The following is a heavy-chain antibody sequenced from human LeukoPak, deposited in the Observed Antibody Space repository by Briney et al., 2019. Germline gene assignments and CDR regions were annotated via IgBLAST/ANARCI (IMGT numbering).Heavy chain of an antibody. Sequence: VGSLRLSCAAPGFTFSSYGMSWVRQAPGRGLEWGSAISGSGGSTYYADSVKGRFTISRDNSKNTLYLQMNSLRAEDTAVYYCAKWDTYYDSSGYYFYWGQGTLVTVSS. V-gene: IGHV3-23*01. CDR2: ISGSGGST. CDR3: AKWDTYYDSSGYYFY. CDR1: GFTFSSYG. D-gene: IGHD3-22*01. J-gene: IGHJ4*02.